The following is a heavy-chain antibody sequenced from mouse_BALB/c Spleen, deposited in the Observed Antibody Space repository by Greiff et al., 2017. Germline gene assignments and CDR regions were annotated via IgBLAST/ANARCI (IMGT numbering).Heavy chain of an antibody. CDR3: AINWAY. Sequence: QVQLQQPGAELVKPGTSVKLSCKASGYNFTSYWINWVKLRPGQGLEWIGDIYPGSGSTNYNEKFKSKATLTVDTSSSTAYMQLSSLASEDSALYYCAINWAYWGQGTLVTVSA. CDR1: GYNFTSYW. V-gene: IGHV1-55*01. J-gene: IGHJ3*01. CDR2: IYPGSGST. D-gene: IGHD4-1*01.